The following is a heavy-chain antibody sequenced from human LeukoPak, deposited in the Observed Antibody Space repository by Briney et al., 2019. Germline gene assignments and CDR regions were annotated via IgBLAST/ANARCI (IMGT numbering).Heavy chain of an antibody. J-gene: IGHJ6*03. Sequence: GGSLTQTFGASGFTFRAYWITWVRQAPGRGLDWVANIRQDGSDKYFMDSVKGRFTISRDNAKNSLYLQMNSLRAEDTAVYYCARGGGGSGWYYEYNYMDAWGQGTTVIVSS. D-gene: IGHD6-19*01. CDR3: ARGGGGSGWYYEYNYMDA. V-gene: IGHV3-7*01. CDR1: GFTFRAYW. CDR2: IRQDGSDK.